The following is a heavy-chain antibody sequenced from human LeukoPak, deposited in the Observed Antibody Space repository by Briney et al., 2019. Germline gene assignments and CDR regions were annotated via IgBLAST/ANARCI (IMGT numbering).Heavy chain of an antibody. J-gene: IGHJ5*02. CDR2: MYYSGST. Sequence: SETLSLTCTVSGVSISSGDYYWSWIRQPPGKGLEWIAYMYYSGSTYYNPSLKSRVTISLDTSKNQFSLKLSSVTAADTAVYYCARPYYYDSRIDPWGQGTLVTVSS. V-gene: IGHV4-30-4*01. CDR1: GVSISSGDYY. D-gene: IGHD3-22*01. CDR3: ARPYYYDSRIDP.